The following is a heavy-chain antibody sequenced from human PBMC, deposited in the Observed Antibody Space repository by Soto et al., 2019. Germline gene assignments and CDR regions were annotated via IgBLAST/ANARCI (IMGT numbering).Heavy chain of an antibody. CDR3: ARDTTRLEH. CDR1: GFSFSDSY. Sequence: XGSLRLSCVVSGFSFSDSYMTWVRQIPGKGLEWIASIISGAFTISYAAAVKGRFTISRDDGHNSLFLQMDSLRAEDTALYYCARDTTRLEHWGQGTLVTVSS. V-gene: IGHV3-11*01. CDR2: IISGAFTI. J-gene: IGHJ4*02. D-gene: IGHD1-1*01.